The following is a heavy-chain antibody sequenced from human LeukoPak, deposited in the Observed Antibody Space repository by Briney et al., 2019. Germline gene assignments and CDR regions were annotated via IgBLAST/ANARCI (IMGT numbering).Heavy chain of an antibody. CDR1: GGSISSGVYY. Sequence: SQTLSLTCAVSGGSISSGVYYWTWIRQHPGKGLEWIGYIYYSGSTNYNPSLKSRVTISVDTSKNQFSLKLSSVTAADTAVYYCARRGRFGGRDGGEGLDLWGQGTMVTVSS. CDR3: ARRGRFGGRDGGEGLDL. D-gene: IGHD3-16*01. J-gene: IGHJ3*01. CDR2: IYYSGST. V-gene: IGHV4-31*11.